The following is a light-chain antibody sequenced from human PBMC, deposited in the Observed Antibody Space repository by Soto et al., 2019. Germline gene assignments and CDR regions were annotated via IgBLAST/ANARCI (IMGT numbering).Light chain of an antibody. CDR3: QRGFT. CDR2: GAS. V-gene: IGKV3-20*01. J-gene: IGKJ3*01. CDR1: QSVSSSY. Sequence: EIVLTQSPGTLSLSPGERATLSCRASQSVSSSYLAWYQQKPGQAPRLLIYGASSRATGIPDRFSGSGSGTDFTLTISRLEPEDFAVYYCQRGFTFGHGTKVDIK.